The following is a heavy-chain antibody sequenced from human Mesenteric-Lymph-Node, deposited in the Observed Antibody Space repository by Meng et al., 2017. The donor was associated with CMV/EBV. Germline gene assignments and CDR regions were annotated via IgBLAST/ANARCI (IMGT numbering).Heavy chain of an antibody. V-gene: IGHV3-23*01. J-gene: IGHJ4*02. Sequence: GGSLRLSCAASGFTFSNYAMSWVRQAPGKRLEWVSGITGSGGNTYYADSVKGRFTISRDNSKNTFYVQMSSLRVEDTAVYYCAKDPPTIFDGRWGQGTLVTVSS. CDR2: ITGSGGNT. D-gene: IGHD3-3*01. CDR3: AKDPPTIFDGR. CDR1: GFTFSNYA.